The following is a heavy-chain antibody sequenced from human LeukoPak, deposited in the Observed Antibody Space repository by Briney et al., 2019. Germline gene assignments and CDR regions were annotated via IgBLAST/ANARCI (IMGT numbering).Heavy chain of an antibody. J-gene: IGHJ4*02. CDR1: GFTFNRFG. D-gene: IGHD2-21*02. Sequence: GRSLRLSCATSGFTFNRFGMHWVRQAPGKGLEWVAVIWYDGSNKDYADSVKGRFTISRDNSKNTLYLKMSGLRAEDTAVYYCATSAHIEVGTAPPPDYWGQGTLVTVTS. CDR2: IWYDGSNK. V-gene: IGHV3-33*01. CDR3: ATSAHIEVGTAPPPDY.